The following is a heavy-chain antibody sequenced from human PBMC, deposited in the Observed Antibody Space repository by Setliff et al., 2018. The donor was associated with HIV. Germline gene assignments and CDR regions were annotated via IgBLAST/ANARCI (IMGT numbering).Heavy chain of an antibody. CDR2: MHYSGST. J-gene: IGHJ5*02. CDR1: GSSISSSNYY. V-gene: IGHV4-39*01. CDR3: ARTWWLRSNWFDP. Sequence: SETLSLTCTVSGSSISSSNYYWGWIRQPPGKGLEYIGSMHYSGSTYYNPSLKSRVTISVDTSKNQFSLKLSSVTAADTAVYYCARTWWLRSNWFDPWGQGTLVTVSS. D-gene: IGHD5-12*01.